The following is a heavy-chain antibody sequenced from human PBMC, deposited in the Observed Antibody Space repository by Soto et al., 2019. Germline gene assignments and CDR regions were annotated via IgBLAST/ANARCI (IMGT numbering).Heavy chain of an antibody. Sequence: QVQLVQSGAEVKKPGASVKVSCKASGYTFTSYYMHWVRQAPGQGLEWMGIINPSGGSTSYAQKFQGRVTMNRDTSTSIVYMELSSLRSEDKAVYYCARVGYSYSPPYYYGMDVWGQGTTVTASS. J-gene: IGHJ6*02. CDR3: ARVGYSYSPPYYYGMDV. CDR1: GYTFTSYY. CDR2: INPSGGST. D-gene: IGHD5-18*01. V-gene: IGHV1-46*01.